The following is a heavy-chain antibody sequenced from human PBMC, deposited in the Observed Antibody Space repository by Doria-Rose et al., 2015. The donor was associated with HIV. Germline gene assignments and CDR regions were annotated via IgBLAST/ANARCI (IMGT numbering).Heavy chain of an antibody. CDR2: INHGGRT. CDR3: ARGPSDFGDYVAFQH. Sequence: ALEWIGEINHGGRTHYNPSLKSRVTISLDMSKNQFSLKVTSVTAADTAVYYCARGPSDFGDYVAFQHWGQGTLVTVSS. J-gene: IGHJ1*01. D-gene: IGHD4-17*01. V-gene: IGHV4-34*01.